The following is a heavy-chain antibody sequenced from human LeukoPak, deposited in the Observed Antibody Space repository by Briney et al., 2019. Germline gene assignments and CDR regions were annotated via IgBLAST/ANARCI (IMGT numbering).Heavy chain of an antibody. Sequence: GGSLRLSCAPSGFTFSSYAMHWVRQAPGKGLEWVAFIQYDGKNKYYVDSVKGRFTISRDNSKNTLFLQMNSPRVEDTAVYYCAKDGTWGLGDLHLDFWGQGTLVTVSS. D-gene: IGHD3-10*01. V-gene: IGHV3-30*02. J-gene: IGHJ4*02. CDR2: IQYDGKNK. CDR1: GFTFSSYA. CDR3: AKDGTWGLGDLHLDF.